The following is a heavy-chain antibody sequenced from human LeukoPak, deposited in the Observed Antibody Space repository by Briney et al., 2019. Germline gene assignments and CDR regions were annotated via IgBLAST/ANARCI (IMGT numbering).Heavy chain of an antibody. V-gene: IGHV4-39*07. CDR1: GGSIRSRYYD. CDR3: ATGPNREGYHTIAYYFDY. CDR2: IYGSGST. J-gene: IGHJ4*02. Sequence: SETLSLTCTVSGGSIRSRYYDWGRVRQPPGKGLEWIGSIYGSGSTYYNPSLKSRVNISVDTSKNQFSLKLSSVPPADTAVYYCATGPNREGYHTIAYYFDYWGQGTLVTVSS. D-gene: IGHD5-24*01.